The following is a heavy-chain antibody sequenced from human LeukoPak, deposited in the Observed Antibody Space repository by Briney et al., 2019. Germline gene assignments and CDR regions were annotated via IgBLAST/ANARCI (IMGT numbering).Heavy chain of an antibody. D-gene: IGHD2-2*01. J-gene: IGHJ4*02. CDR3: AREGYCSSTSCYREFDY. CDR2: ISGSGGST. V-gene: IGHV3-23*01. Sequence: GGSLRLSCAASRFTFSSYAMSWVRQAPGKGLELVSAISGSGGSTYYADSVKGRFTISRDNSKNTMYLQMKSLRAEDTAVYYCAREGYCSSTSCYREFDYWGQGTLVTVSS. CDR1: RFTFSSYA.